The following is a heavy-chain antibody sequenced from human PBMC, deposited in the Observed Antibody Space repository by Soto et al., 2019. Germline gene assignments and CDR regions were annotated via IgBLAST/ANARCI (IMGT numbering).Heavy chain of an antibody. CDR1: GYTFTSYY. CDR3: ARGGRIVDTGIGYYYYRAMDV. V-gene: IGHV1-46*01. J-gene: IGHJ6*02. Sequence: QVQLVQSGAEVRKPGASVKASCKASGYTFTSYYIHWVRQAPGQGLEWMGIFNPTGDTASYAQKLQGRVTMTRDTSKGTAYMELGSLRSEDTAVYYCARGGRIVDTGIGYYYYRAMDVGGQGTTVTVS. D-gene: IGHD5-18*01. CDR2: FNPTGDTA.